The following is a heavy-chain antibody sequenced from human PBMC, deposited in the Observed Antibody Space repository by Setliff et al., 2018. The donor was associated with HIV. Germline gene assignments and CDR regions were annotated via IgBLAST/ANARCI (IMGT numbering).Heavy chain of an antibody. CDR2: IIPMFGLA. D-gene: IGHD3-10*01. CDR1: GGTFRSYA. J-gene: IGHJ5*02. V-gene: IGHV1-69*13. Sequence: SVKVSCKASGGTFRSYAFSWVRQAPGQGLEWMGGIIPMFGLANYAQKFQGRVTITADESTSTVYMELSSLRSEDTAVYYCARGGDYYGSGSRHGWFDPWGQGTLVTVSS. CDR3: ARGGDYYGSGSRHGWFDP.